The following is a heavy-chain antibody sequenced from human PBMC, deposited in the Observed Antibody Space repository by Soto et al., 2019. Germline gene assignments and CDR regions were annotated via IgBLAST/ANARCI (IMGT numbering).Heavy chain of an antibody. Sequence: QITLKESGPTLVKPTQPLTLTCTFSGFSLSTSGVGVGWIRQPPGKALEWLALIYWDDDKRYSPSLRSRLTITKDTSKNQVVLTMTNMDPVDTATYYCAHITERITMVRGVIDWGQGTLVTVSS. J-gene: IGHJ4*02. CDR2: IYWDDDK. CDR1: GFSLSTSGVG. D-gene: IGHD3-10*01. CDR3: AHITERITMVRGVID. V-gene: IGHV2-5*02.